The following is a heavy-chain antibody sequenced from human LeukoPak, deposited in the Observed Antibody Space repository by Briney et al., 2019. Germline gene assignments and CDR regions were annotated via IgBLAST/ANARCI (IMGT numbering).Heavy chain of an antibody. D-gene: IGHD3-3*01. CDR2: LSYRGST. CDR1: GYSISSGYY. J-gene: IGHJ4*02. V-gene: IGHV4-38-2*02. Sequence: SETLSLTCTVSGYSISSGYYWGWIRQPPGKGLEWIGIGSLSYRGSTYYSPSLKSRITISVDMAKSQSSLRLSSVTAADTAVYYCASNLRFLEWLPDSWGQGTLVTVSS. CDR3: ASNLRFLEWLPDS.